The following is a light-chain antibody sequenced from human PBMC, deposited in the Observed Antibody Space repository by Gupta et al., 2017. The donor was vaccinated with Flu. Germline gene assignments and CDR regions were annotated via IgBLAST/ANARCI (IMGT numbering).Light chain of an antibody. CDR1: KSIRSRY. V-gene: IGKV3-20*01. J-gene: IGKJ2*01. Sequence: LALSPGETENRASRACKSIRSRYLSWYQKKPGHAPGPLIYGASSTTTATGNRCSGSGDGTDSNLTISRSGLEDFEVYYCQHQQYEHLMHTFGEGTKVEIK. CDR2: GAS. CDR3: QHQQYEHLMHT.